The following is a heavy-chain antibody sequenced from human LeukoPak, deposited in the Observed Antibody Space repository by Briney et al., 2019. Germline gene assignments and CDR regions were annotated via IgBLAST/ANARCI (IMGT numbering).Heavy chain of an antibody. D-gene: IGHD3-3*01. Sequence: GGSLRLSCAASGFTFSSYAMSWVRQAPGKGLEWVSAISGSGGSTYYADSVKGRFTISRDNSKNTLYLQMNSLRAEDTAVYYCAKGHDFWSGYYLVPYYFDYWGQGTLVTVSS. J-gene: IGHJ4*02. V-gene: IGHV3-23*01. CDR2: ISGSGGST. CDR3: AKGHDFWSGYYLVPYYFDY. CDR1: GFTFSSYA.